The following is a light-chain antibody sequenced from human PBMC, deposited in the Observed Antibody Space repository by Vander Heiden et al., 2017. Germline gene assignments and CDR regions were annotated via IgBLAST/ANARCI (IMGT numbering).Light chain of an antibody. CDR1: RDSRKY. V-gene: IGKV1-6*01. J-gene: IGKJ1*01. Sequence: AIQITHSPSSLSASLVDKVPLPCRAIRDSRKYLGWYQQQPGKAPKLLIFAASRLQSGVPSRFSGSGSGTDFTLTISTLQPEDFATFYCLQLYSYPLTFGQGTKVEI. CDR2: AAS. CDR3: LQLYSYPLT.